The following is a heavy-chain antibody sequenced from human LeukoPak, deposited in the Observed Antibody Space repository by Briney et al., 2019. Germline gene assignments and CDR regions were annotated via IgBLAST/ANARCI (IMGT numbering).Heavy chain of an antibody. CDR1: GYTFTSYG. CDR2: ISAYNGNT. V-gene: IGHV1-18*01. D-gene: IGHD3-3*01. J-gene: IGHJ5*02. CDR3: ARTFWSGYFGFDP. Sequence: EASVKVSCKASGYTFTSYGISWVRQAPGQGLEWMGWISAYNGNTNYAQKLQGRVTMTTDTSTSTAYMELRGLRSDDTAVYYCARTFWSGYFGFDPWGQGTLVTVSS.